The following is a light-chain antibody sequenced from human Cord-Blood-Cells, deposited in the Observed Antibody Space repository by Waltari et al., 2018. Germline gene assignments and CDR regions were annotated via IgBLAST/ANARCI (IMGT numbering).Light chain of an antibody. V-gene: IGKV3-11*01. CDR3: QQRSN. J-gene: IGKJ5*01. CDR1: QSVSSY. CDR2: DAS. Sequence: EIVLTQSPATLPLSPGERATLSCRASQSVSSYLAGYQQKPGQAHRLLIYDASNRATGIPARFSGSGSGTDFTLTISSLEPEDFAVYYCQQRSNFGQGTRLEIK.